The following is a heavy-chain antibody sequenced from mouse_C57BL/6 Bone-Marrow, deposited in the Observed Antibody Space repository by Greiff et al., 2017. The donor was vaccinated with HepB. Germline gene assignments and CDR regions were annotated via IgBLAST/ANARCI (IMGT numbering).Heavy chain of an antibody. CDR2: IWTGGGT. J-gene: IGHJ2*01. CDR1: GFSLTSYA. V-gene: IGHV2-9-1*01. D-gene: IGHD2-10*01. CDR3: ASLSLPRARGFGY. Sequence: VKLVESGPGLVAPSQSLSITCTVSGFSLTSYAISWVRQPPGKGLEWLGVIWTGGGTNYNSALKSRLSISQDNSKSQVFLKMNSLQTDDTARYYCASLSLPRARGFGYWGQGTTLTVSS.